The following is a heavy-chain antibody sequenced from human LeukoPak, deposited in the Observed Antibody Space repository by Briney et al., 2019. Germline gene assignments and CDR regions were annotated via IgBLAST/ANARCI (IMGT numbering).Heavy chain of an antibody. Sequence: PGGSLRLSCAASGFTFSSYGMHWVRQAPGKGLEWVAFIRYDGSNKYYADSVKGRFTISRDNSKNTLYLQMNSLRAEDTAVYYCAKDAQVYCSSTSCQKIHDYWGQGTLVTVSS. D-gene: IGHD2-2*01. CDR1: GFTFSSYG. V-gene: IGHV3-30*02. CDR3: AKDAQVYCSSTSCQKIHDY. J-gene: IGHJ4*02. CDR2: IRYDGSNK.